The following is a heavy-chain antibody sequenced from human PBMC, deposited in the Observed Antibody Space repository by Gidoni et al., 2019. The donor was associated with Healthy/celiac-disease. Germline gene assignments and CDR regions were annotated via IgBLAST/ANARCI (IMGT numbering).Heavy chain of an antibody. Sequence: QLQLQESGPGLVKPSETLSLTCTVSGGAISSSSYYWGWIRQPPGKGLEWIGSIYYSGSTYYNPSLKSRVTISVDTSKNQFSLKLSSVTAADTAVYYCARHGGNEAFDIWGQGTMVTVSS. V-gene: IGHV4-39*01. D-gene: IGHD2-15*01. CDR1: GGAISSSSYY. CDR3: ARHGGNEAFDI. CDR2: IYYSGST. J-gene: IGHJ3*02.